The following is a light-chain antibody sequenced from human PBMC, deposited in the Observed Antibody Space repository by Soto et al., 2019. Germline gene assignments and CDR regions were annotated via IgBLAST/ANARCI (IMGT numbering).Light chain of an antibody. J-gene: IGKJ2*01. CDR1: QSISSF. CDR3: QQSHSTPYT. V-gene: IGKV1-39*01. Sequence: DIQMTQSPSSLSASVGDRVTITCRASQSISSFLNWYQQKPGKAPKLLIYAASSLQSGVPSRFGGSGAGTDFTLTISSLQPEDFATYHCQQSHSTPYTFGQGTKLEIK. CDR2: AAS.